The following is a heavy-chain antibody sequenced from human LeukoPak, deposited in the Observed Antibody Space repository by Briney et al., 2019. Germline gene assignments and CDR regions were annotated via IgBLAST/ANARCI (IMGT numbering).Heavy chain of an antibody. D-gene: IGHD2-2*02. CDR1: GFTFSSYA. V-gene: IGHV3-23*01. CDR3: AKARSGSSSSCYNY. Sequence: GGSLRLSCAASGFTFSSYAVSWVRQAPGKGLEWVSAISGSGGGTYYADSVKGRFTISRDNSKNTLYLQMNSLRAEDTAVYYCAKARSGSSSSCYNYWGQGTLVTVSS. J-gene: IGHJ4*02. CDR2: ISGSGGGT.